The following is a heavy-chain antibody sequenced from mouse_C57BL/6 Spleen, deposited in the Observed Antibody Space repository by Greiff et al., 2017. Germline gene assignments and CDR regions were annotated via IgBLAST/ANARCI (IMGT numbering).Heavy chain of an antibody. CDR3: ARRLLPIAMDY. CDR2: FSSGGSYT. D-gene: IGHD5-5*01. V-gene: IGHV5-6*01. J-gene: IGHJ4*01. CDR1: GFTFSSYG. Sequence: EVQVVESGGDLVKPGGSLKLSCAASGFTFSSYGMSWVRQTPDKRLAWVATFSSGGSYTYYPDSVKGRFTISIDNAKNTLYLQMSRLKSEDTAMYYCARRLLPIAMDYWGQGTSVTVSS.